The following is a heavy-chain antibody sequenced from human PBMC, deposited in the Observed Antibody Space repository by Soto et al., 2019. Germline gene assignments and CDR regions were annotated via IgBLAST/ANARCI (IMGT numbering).Heavy chain of an antibody. CDR1: GYTFTSYY. Sequence: ASVKVSCKASGYTFTSYYMHWVRQAPGQGLEWMGIINPSGGSTSYAQKNQGRVTMTRDTSTSTVYMELSSLRSEDTAVYYCARTQVLLWFGEFGAFDIWGQGTMVTVSS. J-gene: IGHJ3*02. CDR3: ARTQVLLWFGEFGAFDI. V-gene: IGHV1-46*03. D-gene: IGHD3-10*01. CDR2: INPSGGST.